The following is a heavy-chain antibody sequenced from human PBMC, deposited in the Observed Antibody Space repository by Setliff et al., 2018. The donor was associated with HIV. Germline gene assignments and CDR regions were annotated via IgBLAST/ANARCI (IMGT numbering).Heavy chain of an antibody. CDR2: SYYSGSA. D-gene: IGHD3-10*01. V-gene: IGHV4-31*01. Sequence: SETLSLTCSVSGGSISSGGYYWSWIRQHPGKGLEWIGYSYYSGSANYNPSLKGLVTISVDTSKNQFSLKLSSVTAADTAVYYCARGGRGAFGDYYYMDVRGKGTTVTVSS. J-gene: IGHJ6*03. CDR1: GGSISSGGYY. CDR3: ARGGRGAFGDYYYMDV.